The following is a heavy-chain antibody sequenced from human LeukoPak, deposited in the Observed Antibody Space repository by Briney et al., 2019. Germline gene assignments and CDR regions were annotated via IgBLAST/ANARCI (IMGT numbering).Heavy chain of an antibody. Sequence: ASVKVSCKASGGTFSSYAISWVRQAPGQGLEWMGRIIPILGLANYAQKFQGRVTITADKSTSTAYMELSSLRSEDTAVYYCAREAVVVAAMGPYYYYYGMDVWGQGTTVTVSS. D-gene: IGHD2-15*01. J-gene: IGHJ6*02. CDR2: IIPILGLA. CDR3: AREAVVVAAMGPYYYYYGMDV. CDR1: GGTFSSYA. V-gene: IGHV1-69*04.